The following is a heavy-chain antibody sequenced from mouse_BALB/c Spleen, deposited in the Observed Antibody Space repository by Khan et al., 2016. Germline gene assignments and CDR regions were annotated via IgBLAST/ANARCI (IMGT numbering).Heavy chain of an antibody. Sequence: EVQLQESGPGLVKPSQSLSLACSVTGYSITSGYYWNWIRQFPGNKLEWMGYISYDGSNNYNPSLKNRISITRDTSKNQLFLKLNSVTTEDTATYYCARAWYFDYWGQGTTLTVSS. CDR1: GYSITSGYY. J-gene: IGHJ2*01. CDR3: ARAWYFDY. CDR2: ISYDGSN. V-gene: IGHV3-6*02.